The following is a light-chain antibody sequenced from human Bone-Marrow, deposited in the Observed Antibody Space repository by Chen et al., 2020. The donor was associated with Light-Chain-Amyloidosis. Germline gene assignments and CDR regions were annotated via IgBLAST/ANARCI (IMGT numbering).Light chain of an antibody. V-gene: IGLV2-14*01. CDR3: SSYTITNTLV. CDR2: EVT. CDR1: SSDVGGDNH. Sequence: QSALTQPASVSGSPRQSIPISCTGTSSDVGGDNHVSSYQQHPDKAPKLMIYEVTNRPSWVPDRFSGSKSDNTASLTISGLQTEDEADYFCSSYTITNTLVFGSGTRVTVL. J-gene: IGLJ1*01.